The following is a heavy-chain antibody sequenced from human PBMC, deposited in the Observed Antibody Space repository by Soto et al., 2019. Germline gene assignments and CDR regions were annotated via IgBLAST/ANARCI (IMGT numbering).Heavy chain of an antibody. Sequence: SVTRTVAGGNIRNFDGSWIMKKKGKGLEWLGYIYDSGSTSYNPSLKSRVTMSMDTSKTQFSLNLSSVTAADTAVYFCAASYYAILTGHFAFDIWGHGTMVTVSS. V-gene: IGHV4-59*01. CDR1: GGNIRNFD. D-gene: IGHD3-9*01. CDR2: IYDSGST. CDR3: AASYYAILTGHFAFDI. J-gene: IGHJ3*02.